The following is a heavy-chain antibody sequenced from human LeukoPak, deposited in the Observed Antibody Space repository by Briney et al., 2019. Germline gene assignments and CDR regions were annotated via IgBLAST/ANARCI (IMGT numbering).Heavy chain of an antibody. CDR1: GGSISNYY. V-gene: IGHV4-4*07. Sequence: SETLSLTCTVSGGSISNYYWNWIRQPAGKGLEWIGRIYTSGTTNYNPSLVSRVIMSVDTSNNQFSLKLTSVTAADTAVYYCARIAKDSSGWSHFDYWGQGILATVSS. CDR2: IYTSGTT. J-gene: IGHJ4*02. D-gene: IGHD6-19*01. CDR3: ARIAKDSSGWSHFDY.